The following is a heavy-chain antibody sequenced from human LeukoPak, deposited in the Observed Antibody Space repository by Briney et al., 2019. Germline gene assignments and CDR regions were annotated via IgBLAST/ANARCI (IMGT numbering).Heavy chain of an antibody. Sequence: GGSLRLSCGTSGFSFSAYGMHWVRQAPGKGLEWVAVISYDGSNKNYADSVKGRFTVSRDNSKHTLYLQMNSLRVDDTAVYYCAKDIAAVGTIPDYWGQGTLVTVSS. CDR3: AKDIAAVGTIPDY. CDR2: ISYDGSNK. D-gene: IGHD6-13*01. J-gene: IGHJ4*02. CDR1: GFSFSAYG. V-gene: IGHV3-30*18.